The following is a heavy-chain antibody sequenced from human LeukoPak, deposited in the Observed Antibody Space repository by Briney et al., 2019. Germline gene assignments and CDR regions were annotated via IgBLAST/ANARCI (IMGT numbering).Heavy chain of an antibody. CDR1: GFTFSSCA. CDR3: AKGSGGQFAY. J-gene: IGHJ4*02. CDR2: ICGGGGST. D-gene: IGHD3-10*01. Sequence: PGESLTLSCAVSGFTFSSCAMSWLRQPPGKGLEGVSGICGGGGSTYYTDSVRGRFIISRNNSKTTLYLQMTSLRAEDTAKYYCAKGSGGQFAYWGQGTLVTVSS. V-gene: IGHV3-23*01.